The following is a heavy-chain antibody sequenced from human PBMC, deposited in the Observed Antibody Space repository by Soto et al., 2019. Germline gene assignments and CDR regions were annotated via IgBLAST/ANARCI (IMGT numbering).Heavy chain of an antibody. CDR1: GFTFSIYS. J-gene: IGHJ4*02. CDR2: ISSSSSTI. V-gene: IGHV3-48*01. CDR3: ARDEGSSSWLDF. Sequence: EVQLVESGGGLVQPGGSLRLSCAASGFTFSIYSMNWVRQAPGKGLEWVSYISSSSSTIHYADSVKGRFTISRDNGKNSLYLQMNSLRAEDTAVYYCARDEGSSSWLDFWGQGTLVTVSS. D-gene: IGHD6-13*01.